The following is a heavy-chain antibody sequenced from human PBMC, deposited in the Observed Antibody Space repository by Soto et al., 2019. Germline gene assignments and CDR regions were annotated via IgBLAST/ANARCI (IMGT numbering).Heavy chain of an antibody. V-gene: IGHV3-23*01. CDR1: GFTFSSYA. D-gene: IGHD2-15*01. CDR2: ISGSGGST. CDR3: VKTPEGYCSGGSCYFDY. Sequence: EVQLLESGGGLVQPGGSLRLSCAASGFTFSSYAMSWVRQAPGKGLEWVSAISGSGGSTYYADSVKGRFTISRDNSKNTLYLQMNSLRAEDTAVYYCVKTPEGYCSGGSCYFDYWGQGTLVTVSS. J-gene: IGHJ4*02.